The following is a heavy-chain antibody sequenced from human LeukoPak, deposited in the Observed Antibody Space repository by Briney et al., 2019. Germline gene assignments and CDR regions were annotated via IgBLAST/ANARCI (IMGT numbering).Heavy chain of an antibody. Sequence: SETLSLTCTVSGGSITSSTYYWGWIRQPPGKGLEWIGSIYYTGTIYYNPSLKSRVTISVDTSKNQFSLKLSSVTAADTAVYYWARRLIGGSYWYFDLWGRGTLVTVSS. D-gene: IGHD7-27*01. J-gene: IGHJ2*01. CDR2: IYYTGTI. CDR3: ARRLIGGSYWYFDL. V-gene: IGHV4-39*01. CDR1: GGSITSSTYY.